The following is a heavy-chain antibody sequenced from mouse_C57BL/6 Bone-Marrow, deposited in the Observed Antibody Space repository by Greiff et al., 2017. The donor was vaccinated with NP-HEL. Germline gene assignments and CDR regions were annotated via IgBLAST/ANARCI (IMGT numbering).Heavy chain of an antibody. V-gene: IGHV1-82*01. D-gene: IGHD1-1*01. CDR2: IYPGDGDT. CDR1: GYAFSSSW. CDR3: YYYGSSLDY. J-gene: IGHJ2*01. Sequence: VQLQQSGPELVKPGASVKISCKASGYAFSSSWMNWVKQRPGKGLEWIGRIYPGDGDTTYNGKFKGKATLTADKSSSTAYMQLSSLTSEDSAVYFCYYYGSSLDYWGQGTTLTVSS.